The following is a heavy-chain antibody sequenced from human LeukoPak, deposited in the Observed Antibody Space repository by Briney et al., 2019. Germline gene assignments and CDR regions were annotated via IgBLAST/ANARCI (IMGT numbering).Heavy chain of an antibody. CDR3: TTGGFQLEDYYYGMDV. Sequence: GGSLRLSCAASGFTFSNAWMSWVRQAPGKGLEWVGRIKSKTDGGTTDYAAPVKGRFTISRDDSKNTLYLQMNSLKTEDTAVYYCTTGGFQLEDYYYGMDVWGQGTTVTVSS. J-gene: IGHJ6*02. CDR1: GFTFSNAW. D-gene: IGHD1-1*01. CDR2: IKSKTDGGTT. V-gene: IGHV3-15*01.